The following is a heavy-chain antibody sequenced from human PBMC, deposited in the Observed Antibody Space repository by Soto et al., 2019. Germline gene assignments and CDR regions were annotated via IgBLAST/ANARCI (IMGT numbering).Heavy chain of an antibody. CDR2: ISGSGGST. Sequence: EVQLLESGGGLVQPGGSLRLSCAASGFTFSSYAMSWVRQAPGKGLEWVSAISGSGGSTYYADSVRGRFTISRDNSKNTLYLQMNSLRAEDTAVYYCAKNSRSGGSYLWDYWGQGTLVTVSS. J-gene: IGHJ4*02. CDR1: GFTFSSYA. V-gene: IGHV3-23*01. CDR3: AKNSRSGGSYLWDY. D-gene: IGHD2-15*01.